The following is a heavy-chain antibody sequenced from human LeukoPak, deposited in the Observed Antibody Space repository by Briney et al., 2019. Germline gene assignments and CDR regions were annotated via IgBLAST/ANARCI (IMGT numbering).Heavy chain of an antibody. CDR2: IYYSGST. Sequence: SETLSLTCTVSGGSISSSSYYWGWIRQPPGKGLEWIGSIYYSGSTYYNPSLKSRVTISVDTSKNQFSLKLSSVTAADTAVYYCARRGLGIAVAGTGNWFDPWGQGTLVTVSS. V-gene: IGHV4-39*07. CDR3: ARRGLGIAVAGTGNWFDP. CDR1: GGSISSSSYY. J-gene: IGHJ5*02. D-gene: IGHD6-19*01.